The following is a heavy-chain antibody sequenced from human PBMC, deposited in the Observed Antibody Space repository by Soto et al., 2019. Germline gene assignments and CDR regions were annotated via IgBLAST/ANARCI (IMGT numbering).Heavy chain of an antibody. J-gene: IGHJ5*02. D-gene: IGHD2-15*01. CDR1: GGSISSYY. Sequence: SETLSLTCTVSGGSISSYYWSWIRQPPGKGLEWIGYIYYSGSTNYNPSLKSRVTISVDTSKNQFSLKLSSVTAADTAVYYCARLSAGSWFDPWGQGTLVTVSS. CDR3: ARLSAGSWFDP. CDR2: IYYSGST. V-gene: IGHV4-59*08.